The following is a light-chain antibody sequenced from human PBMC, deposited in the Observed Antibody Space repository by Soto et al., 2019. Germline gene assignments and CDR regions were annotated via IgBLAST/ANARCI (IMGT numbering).Light chain of an antibody. CDR1: QSISTY. Sequence: DIQMTQSPSSLSASVGDRVTITCRASQSISTYLNWYQQKLGNAPKLLIYAASSLQSGVPSRFSGSGSGTDFTLTISSLQPEDFATYYCQQSYSVPFTFGPGTKVDIK. CDR2: AAS. V-gene: IGKV1-39*01. CDR3: QQSYSVPFT. J-gene: IGKJ3*01.